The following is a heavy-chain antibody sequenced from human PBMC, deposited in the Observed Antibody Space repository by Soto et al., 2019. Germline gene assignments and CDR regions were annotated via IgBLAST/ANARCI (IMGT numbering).Heavy chain of an antibody. CDR1: AGSIRSGDYY. J-gene: IGHJ4*02. CDR2: IDHSGSA. Sequence: QVQLQESGPGLVKPSQTLSLTCTVSAGSIRSGDYYWTWIRQPPGKGLEWIGYIDHSGSAYYNPSLKSRATIAIDTSNNQFSLKLTSVTDADTAVYYCAGELGTFYFDHWGQGTLVTVSS. D-gene: IGHD7-27*01. V-gene: IGHV4-30-4*01. CDR3: AGELGTFYFDH.